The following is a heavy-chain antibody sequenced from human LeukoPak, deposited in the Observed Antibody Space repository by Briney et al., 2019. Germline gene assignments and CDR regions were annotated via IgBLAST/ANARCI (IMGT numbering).Heavy chain of an antibody. CDR3: ARVSAVAGTDY. Sequence: GGSLRLSCAASGFTFDDYGMSWVRQAPGKGLEWVSGINWNGGSIGYADSVKGRFTISRDNAKNSLYLQMSSLRAEDTALYHCARVSAVAGTDYWGQGTQVTVSS. CDR1: GFTFDDYG. J-gene: IGHJ4*02. V-gene: IGHV3-20*01. D-gene: IGHD6-19*01. CDR2: INWNGGSI.